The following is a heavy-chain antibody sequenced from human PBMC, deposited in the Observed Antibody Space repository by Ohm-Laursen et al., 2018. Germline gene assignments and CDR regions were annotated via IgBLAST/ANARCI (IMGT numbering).Heavy chain of an antibody. CDR3: ARDLLASGWLGGQFQR. CDR2: ISAYNGDT. CDR1: GYTFTSYG. J-gene: IGHJ1*01. V-gene: IGHV1-18*01. Sequence: GSSVKVSCKTSGYTFTSYGISWVRQAPGQGLEWMGWISAYNGDTNYAQKLQGRVTMTTDTSTNTAYMEVRSLRADDSAIYYCARDLLASGWLGGQFQRWGQGTLVTVSS. D-gene: IGHD6-19*01.